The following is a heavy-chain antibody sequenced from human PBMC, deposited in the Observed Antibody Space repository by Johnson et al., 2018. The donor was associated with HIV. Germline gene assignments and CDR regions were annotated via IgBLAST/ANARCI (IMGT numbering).Heavy chain of an antibody. D-gene: IGHD1-26*01. V-gene: IGHV3-20*04. CDR2: VNWNGGST. J-gene: IGHJ3*02. CDR1: GFIFNDYV. CDR3: ARDPTIAWDLKGDAFDI. Sequence: VQLVESGGGMVRPGGSLRLSCAASGFIFNDYVMNWVRQAPGKGLEWVSGVNWNGGSTGYADSVKGRFTISRDNAKNSLYLQMNSLRAEDTALYYCARDPTIAWDLKGDAFDIWGQGTMVTVSS.